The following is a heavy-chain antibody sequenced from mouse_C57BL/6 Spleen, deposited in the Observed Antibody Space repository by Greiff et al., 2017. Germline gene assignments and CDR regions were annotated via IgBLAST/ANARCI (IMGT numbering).Heavy chain of an antibody. CDR3: AGDAAYYYGDMDD. Sequence: EVQLMESGGGLVQSGRSLRLSCATSGFTFSDFYMDWVRQAPGKGLEWIAASRNKANDYTTEYGASVKGRFIVSRDTSQSILYLQIKAVGAADTAIYYCAGDAAYYYGDMDDWGPGASVTVSS. D-gene: IGHD6-5*01. CDR2: SRNKANDYTT. CDR1: GFTFSDFY. J-gene: IGHJ4*01. V-gene: IGHV7-1*01.